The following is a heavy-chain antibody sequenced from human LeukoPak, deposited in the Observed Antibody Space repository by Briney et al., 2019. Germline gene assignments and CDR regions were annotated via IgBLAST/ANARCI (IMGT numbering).Heavy chain of an antibody. V-gene: IGHV4-61*02. CDR2: IYTSGST. J-gene: IGHJ4*02. CDR3: AREGRCSGGSCYTPPIGVDY. Sequence: SETLSLTCTVSGGSISSGSYYWSWIRQPAGKGVEWIERIYTSGSTNYNPSLKSRVTISVDTSKNQFSLKLSSVTAADTAVYYCAREGRCSGGSCYTPPIGVDYWGQGTLVTVSS. D-gene: IGHD2-15*01. CDR1: GGSISSGSYY.